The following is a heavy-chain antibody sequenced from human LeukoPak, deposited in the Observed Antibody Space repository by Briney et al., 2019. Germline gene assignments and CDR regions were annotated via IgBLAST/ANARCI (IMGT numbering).Heavy chain of an antibody. CDR3: ARGRTVTTYDY. J-gene: IGHJ4*02. CDR2: INHSGST. CDR1: GGCFSGCY. D-gene: IGHD4-17*01. V-gene: IGHV4-34*01. Sequence: SETLSLTCAVYGGCFSGCYWSWIRQPPGKGLEWIGEINHSGSTNYNPSLKSRVTISVDTSKNQFSLKLSSVTAADTAVYYCARGRTVTTYDYWGQGTLVTVSS.